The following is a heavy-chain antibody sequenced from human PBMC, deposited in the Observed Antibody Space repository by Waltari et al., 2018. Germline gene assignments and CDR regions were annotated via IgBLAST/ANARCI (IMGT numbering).Heavy chain of an antibody. D-gene: IGHD6-19*01. CDR1: GFTFDDYA. J-gene: IGHJ4*02. CDR2: ISWNSGSI. Sequence: EVQLVESGGGLVQPGRSLRLSCAASGFTFDDYAMHWVRQAPGKGLEWVSGISWNSGSIGYADSVKGRFTISRDNAKNSLYLQMNSLRAEDTALYYCAKSRYGGWLGVDYWGQGTLVTVSS. V-gene: IGHV3-9*01. CDR3: AKSRYGGWLGVDY.